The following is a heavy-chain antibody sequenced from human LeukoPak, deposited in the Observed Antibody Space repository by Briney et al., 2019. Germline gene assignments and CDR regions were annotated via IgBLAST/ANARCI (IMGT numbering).Heavy chain of an antibody. D-gene: IGHD3-22*01. J-gene: IGHJ4*02. V-gene: IGHV4-59*01. CDR3: ARVFHDSSGYPLDY. CDR1: GGSMSSYY. CDR2: TYYSGNT. Sequence: SETLSLTCTVSGGSMSSYYWSWIRQPPGKGLEWIGYTYYSGNTNYNPSLKSRVTISVDTTKNQFSLKVSSVTAADTAVYYCARVFHDSSGYPLDYWGQGTLVTVSS.